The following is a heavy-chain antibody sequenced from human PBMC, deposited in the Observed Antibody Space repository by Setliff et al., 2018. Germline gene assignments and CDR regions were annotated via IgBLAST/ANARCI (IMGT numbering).Heavy chain of an antibody. J-gene: IGHJ4*02. V-gene: IGHV4-59*01. D-gene: IGHD1-1*01. CDR2: VYHSGTA. CDR3: AKGGTYRYFDF. Sequence: LSLTCTVSGGPFSGASIWSWIRQPPGKGLEFIGYVYHSGTAKYDPSLESRAIMSVDASKNEISLKLKSVTAADTAVCYCAKGGTYRYFDFWGQGALVTVSS. CDR1: GGPFSGAS.